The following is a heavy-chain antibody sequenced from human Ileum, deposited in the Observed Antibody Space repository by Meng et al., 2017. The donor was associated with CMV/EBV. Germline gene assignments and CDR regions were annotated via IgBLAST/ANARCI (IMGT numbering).Heavy chain of an antibody. D-gene: IGHD4-17*01. Sequence: GGSLRLSCAASGFTFSSYWMHWVRQAPGKGLVWVSRINPDGSYTTYADSVKGRFTISRDNAKSMLYLQMNSLRVEDTAIYYRVKDLHGDHDYWGQGTLVTVSS. CDR2: INPDGSYT. J-gene: IGHJ4*02. CDR3: VKDLHGDHDY. CDR1: GFTFSSYW. V-gene: IGHV3-74*01.